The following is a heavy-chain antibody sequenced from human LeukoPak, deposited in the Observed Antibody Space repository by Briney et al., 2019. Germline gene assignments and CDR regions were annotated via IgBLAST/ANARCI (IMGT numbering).Heavy chain of an antibody. J-gene: IGHJ5*02. CDR2: INPNSGGT. D-gene: IGHD2-15*01. CDR3: ARALGYCSGGSCENWFDP. Sequence: ASVKVSCKASGYTFTGYYMHWVRQAPGQGLEWMGRINPNSGGTNYAQKFRGSVTMTRDTSISTAYMELSRLRSDDTAVYYCARALGYCSGGSCENWFDPWGQGTLVTVSS. V-gene: IGHV1-2*06. CDR1: GYTFTGYY.